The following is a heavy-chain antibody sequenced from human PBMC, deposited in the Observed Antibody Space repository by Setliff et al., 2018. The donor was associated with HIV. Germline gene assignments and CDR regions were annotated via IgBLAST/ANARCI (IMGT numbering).Heavy chain of an antibody. J-gene: IGHJ4*02. CDR3: ARLGAEDFSDYDWVDY. V-gene: IGHV4-59*12. CDR2: IYDSGST. D-gene: IGHD5-12*01. CDR1: GGSTSNEY. Sequence: LSLTCTVSGGSTSNEYWSWIRQPPGKGLEWIGYIYDSGSTHYKSSLKSRVTISVDTSKNQFSLNLNSVTAADTAVYYCARLGAEDFSDYDWVDYWGQGTLVTVSS.